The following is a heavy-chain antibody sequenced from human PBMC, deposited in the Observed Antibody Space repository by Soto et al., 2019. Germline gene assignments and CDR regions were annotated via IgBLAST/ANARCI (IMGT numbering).Heavy chain of an antibody. CDR3: ARRRGFPYYYGMDV. CDR1: GGSISSGGYS. V-gene: IGHV4-30-2*01. J-gene: IGHJ6*02. D-gene: IGHD5-12*01. CDR2: IYHSGST. Sequence: QLQLQESGSGLVKPSQTLSLTCAVSGGSISSGGYSWSWIRQPPGKGLEWIGYIYHSGSTYYNPSLKSRVTMSVDRSKNQFSLKLSSVTAADMAVYYCARRRGFPYYYGMDVWGQGTTVTVSS.